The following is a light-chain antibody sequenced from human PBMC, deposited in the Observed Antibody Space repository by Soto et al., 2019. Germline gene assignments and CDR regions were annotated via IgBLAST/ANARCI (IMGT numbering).Light chain of an antibody. J-gene: IGKJ1*01. Sequence: DIVMTQSPDSLAVSLGERATINCKSSQSVLYSSNNKNYLAWYQQKPGQPPKLLIYWASTRESGVPDRFSGSGSGTDFTLTISNLQAEDVAVSYCQQYYSPPSWTFGQGTKVEIK. V-gene: IGKV4-1*01. CDR1: QSVLYSSNNKNY. CDR3: QQYYSPPSWT. CDR2: WAS.